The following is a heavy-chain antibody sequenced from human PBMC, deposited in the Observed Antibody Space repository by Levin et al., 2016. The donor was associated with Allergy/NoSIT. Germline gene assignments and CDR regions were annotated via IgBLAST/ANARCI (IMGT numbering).Heavy chain of an antibody. CDR3: ATHPGREFLSAYFYGMDV. V-gene: IGHV1-2*06. CDR2: INLNNGGT. Sequence: WVRQAPGQGPEWMGRINLNNGGTASAQKFQGRLTMTRDKSITTVYMEMSSLTFDDTAVYYCATHPGREFLSAYFYGMDVWGQGTTVTVSS. J-gene: IGHJ6*02. D-gene: IGHD3-10*01.